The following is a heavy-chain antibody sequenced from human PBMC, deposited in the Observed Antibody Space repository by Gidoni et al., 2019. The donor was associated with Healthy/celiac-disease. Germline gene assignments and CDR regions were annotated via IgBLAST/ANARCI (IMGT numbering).Heavy chain of an antibody. CDR2: ISYDGSNK. J-gene: IGHJ4*02. CDR3: AKEPPYGYVRVSGPY. V-gene: IGHV3-30*18. Sequence: VQLVESGGGVVQPGRSLRLSCAASGFTFSSYGMHWVRQAPGKGLEWVAVISYDGSNKYYADSVKGRFTISRDNSKNTLYLQMNSLRAEDTAVYYCAKEPPYGYVRVSGPYWGQGTLVTVSS. D-gene: IGHD5-18*01. CDR1: GFTFSSYG.